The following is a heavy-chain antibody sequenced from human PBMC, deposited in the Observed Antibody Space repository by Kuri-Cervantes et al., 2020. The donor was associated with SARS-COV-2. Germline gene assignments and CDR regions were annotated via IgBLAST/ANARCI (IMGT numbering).Heavy chain of an antibody. CDR1: GFIFSSHS. CDR2: ISSSSSTI. CDR3: ARVRSWDEYFDY. J-gene: IGHJ4*02. D-gene: IGHD6-13*01. V-gene: IGHV3-48*01. Sequence: GGFLRLSCAASGFIFSSHSMNWVRQAPGKGLEWVSYISSSSSTIYYADSVKGRFTISRDNAKNSLYLQMNSLRAEDTAVYYCARVRSWDEYFDYWGQGTMVTVSS.